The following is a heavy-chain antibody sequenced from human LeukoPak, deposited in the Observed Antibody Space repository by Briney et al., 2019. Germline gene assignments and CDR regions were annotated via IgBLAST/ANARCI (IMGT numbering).Heavy chain of an antibody. D-gene: IGHD6-13*01. V-gene: IGHV3-30*04. J-gene: IGHJ4*02. CDR3: ARDQAAAGTGYFDY. CDR2: ISYDGSNK. CDR1: GFTFSGYA. Sequence: GRSLRLSCAASGFTFSGYAMHWVRQAPGKGLEWVAVISYDGSNKYYADSVKGRFTISRGNSKNTLYLQMNSLRAEDTAVYYCARDQAAAGTGYFDYWGQGTLVTVSS.